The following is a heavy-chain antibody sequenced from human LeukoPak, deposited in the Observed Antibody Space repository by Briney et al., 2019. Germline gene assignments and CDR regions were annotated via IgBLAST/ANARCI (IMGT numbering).Heavy chain of an antibody. J-gene: IGHJ4*02. CDR1: GYSFTSYW. D-gene: IGHD6-19*01. CDR3: ARAPLQWLGGYFDY. Sequence: LGESLQISCKGSGYSFTSYWIGWVRQLPGKGLEWMGIIYPGDSDTRYSPSFQGQVTISADKSISTAYLQWSSLKASDTAMYYCARAPLQWLGGYFDYWGQGTLVTVSS. CDR2: IYPGDSDT. V-gene: IGHV5-51*01.